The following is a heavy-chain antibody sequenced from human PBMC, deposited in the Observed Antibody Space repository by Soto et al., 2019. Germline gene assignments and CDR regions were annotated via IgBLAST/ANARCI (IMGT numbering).Heavy chain of an antibody. CDR2: IYPGDSDT. CDR1: GYIFTLYW. D-gene: IGHD4-17*01. CDR3: ARQSPTPGYYYFSYGMDV. Sequence: XESLKISCKASGYIFTLYWIGWVRQMPGKGLEWMGIIYPGDSDTRYSPSSQGQVTISADKSISTASPQWSSLKASDTAVYYCARQSPTPGYYYFSYGMDVWGQGPTVTVSS. V-gene: IGHV5-51*01. J-gene: IGHJ6*02.